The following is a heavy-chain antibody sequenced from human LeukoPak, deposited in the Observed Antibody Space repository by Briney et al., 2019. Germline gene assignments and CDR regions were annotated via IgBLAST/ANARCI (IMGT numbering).Heavy chain of an antibody. D-gene: IGHD1-26*01. Sequence: GASVKVSCKASGYTFTGYYMHWVRQAPGQGLEWMGWINPNSGGTNYAQKFQGRVTMTEDTSTDTAYMELSSLRSEDTAVYYCATRGPIEWELLDAFDIWGQGTMVTVSS. V-gene: IGHV1-2*02. CDR2: INPNSGGT. J-gene: IGHJ3*02. CDR3: ATRGPIEWELLDAFDI. CDR1: GYTFTGYY.